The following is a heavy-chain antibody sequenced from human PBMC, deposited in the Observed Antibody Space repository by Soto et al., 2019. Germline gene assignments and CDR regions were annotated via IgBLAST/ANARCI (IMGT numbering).Heavy chain of an antibody. V-gene: IGHV3-48*03. CDR2: ISSSGSTV. CDR1: GFTFSSYE. D-gene: IGHD6-13*01. CDR3: ATATGSSSPPPDY. J-gene: IGHJ4*02. Sequence: EVQLVESGGGLVQPGGSLRLSCAASGFTFSSYEMNWVRQAPGKGLEWVSYISSSGSTVYYADSVKGRFTISRDNAKKSLYLQMNSLRAEDTAFYYCATATGSSSPPPDYWGQGTLVTVSS.